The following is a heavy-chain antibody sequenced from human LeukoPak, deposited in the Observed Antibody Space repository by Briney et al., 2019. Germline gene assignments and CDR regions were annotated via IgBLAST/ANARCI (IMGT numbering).Heavy chain of an antibody. V-gene: IGHV1-18*01. CDR1: GYAFSSFA. D-gene: IGHD3-3*01. CDR2: ISTYTNT. J-gene: IGHJ4*02. CDR3: AGCYDFWTGYFDY. Sequence: ASVKVSCKTSGYAFSSFAIAWVRQAPGQGLEWMGWISTYTNTNAAQKFQGRVTMTTDTSTSTAYMELTSLRSDDTAVYYCAGCYDFWTGYFDYWGQGTRVTVSS.